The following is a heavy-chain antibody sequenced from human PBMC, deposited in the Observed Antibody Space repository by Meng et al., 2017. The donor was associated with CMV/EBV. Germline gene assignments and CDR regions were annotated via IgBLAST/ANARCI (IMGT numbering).Heavy chain of an antibody. J-gene: IGHJ5*02. V-gene: IGHV4-34*01. Sequence: LQLQQWGEGLLKPSETLSLTCAVYGGSFSGYYCSWIRQPPGKGLEWIGEINHSGSTNYNPSLKSRVTISVDTSKNQFSLKLSSVTAADTAVYYCARGGNWFDPWGQGTLVTVFS. CDR1: GGSFSGYY. CDR3: ARGGNWFDP. CDR2: INHSGST.